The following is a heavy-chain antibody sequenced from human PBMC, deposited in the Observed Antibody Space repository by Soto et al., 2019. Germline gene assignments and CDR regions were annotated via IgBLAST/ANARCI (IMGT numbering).Heavy chain of an antibody. J-gene: IGHJ6*04. V-gene: IGHV1-69*02. Sequence: VQLVQSGAELKNPGSSVQVSCEVSGGSFASHSVNWVRQAPGQGLEWMGRILPLIDVTYYAPRFQGRVTITAGKTATAAYLEVHSMRSEDTAVYFCARAPNYDLLTGYEMDVWGKGTTVTVFS. CDR1: GGSFASHS. CDR3: ARAPNYDLLTGYEMDV. D-gene: IGHD3-9*01. CDR2: ILPLIDVT.